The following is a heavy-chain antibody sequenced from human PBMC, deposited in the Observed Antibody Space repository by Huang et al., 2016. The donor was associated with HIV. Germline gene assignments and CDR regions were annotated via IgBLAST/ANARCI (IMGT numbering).Heavy chain of an antibody. Sequence: EEHLVESGGGLVQPGGSLRLSCEASGFKFSNYWMQWVRQAPGKGLMWVSRIKIDGRTTDYADSVKGRFTISRDNAKNTLYLQMSSLTAEDTAIYYCARAGGFKIWGQGTVVTVSS. V-gene: IGHV3-74*01. D-gene: IGHD5-12*01. CDR3: ARAGGFKI. CDR2: IKIDGRTT. J-gene: IGHJ3*02. CDR1: GFKFSNYW.